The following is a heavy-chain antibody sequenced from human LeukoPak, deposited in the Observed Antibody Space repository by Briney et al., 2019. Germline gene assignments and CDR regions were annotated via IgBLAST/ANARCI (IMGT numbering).Heavy chain of an antibody. CDR3: ASVDTAMVIGY. V-gene: IGHV4-61*02. D-gene: IGHD5-18*01. CDR2: IYTSGST. CDR1: GGSISSGSYY. J-gene: IGHJ4*02. Sequence: PSETLSLTCTVSGGSISSGSYYWSWIRQPAGKGLEWIGRIYTSGSTNYNPSLKSRVTISVDRSKNQFSLKLSSVTAADTAVYYCASVDTAMVIGYWGQGTLVTVSS.